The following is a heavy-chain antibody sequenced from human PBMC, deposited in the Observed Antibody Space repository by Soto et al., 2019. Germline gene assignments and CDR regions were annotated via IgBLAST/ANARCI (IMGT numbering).Heavy chain of an antibody. CDR1: GGSISSSSYY. CDR2: IYYSGST. V-gene: IGHV4-39*01. CDR3: ARHRGGVIGVLMVFESYFDP. J-gene: IGHJ5*02. Sequence: QLQLQESGPGLVKPSETLSLTCTVSGGSISSSSYYWGWIRQPPGKGLEWIGSIYYSGSTYYNPSLKSRVTISVDTSKNQFSLKLSSVTAADTAVYYCARHRGGVIGVLMVFESYFDPWGQGTLVTVSS. D-gene: IGHD2-8*01.